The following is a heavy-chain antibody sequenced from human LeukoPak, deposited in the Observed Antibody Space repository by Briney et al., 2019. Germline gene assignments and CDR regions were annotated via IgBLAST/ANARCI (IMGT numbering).Heavy chain of an antibody. D-gene: IGHD5-24*01. V-gene: IGHV3-48*01. J-gene: IGHJ4*02. CDR1: GFTFSSYS. Sequence: GGSLRLSCAASGFTFSSYSMNWVRQAPGKGLEWVSYISSNSSTIYYADSVKGRFTISRDNAKNSLYLQMNSLRAEDTAVYYCARAGRGGDGYKAFDYWGQGTLVTVSS. CDR2: ISSNSSTI. CDR3: ARAGRGGDGYKAFDY.